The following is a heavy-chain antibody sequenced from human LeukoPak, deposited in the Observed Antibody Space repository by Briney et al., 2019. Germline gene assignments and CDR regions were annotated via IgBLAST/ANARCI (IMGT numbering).Heavy chain of an antibody. V-gene: IGHV6-1*01. CDR2: TYYRSKWYN. CDR3: ARGPHVDVDTAMDPVDY. J-gene: IGHJ4*02. CDR1: GDSVSSNSAA. D-gene: IGHD5-18*01. Sequence: SQTLSLTCAISGDSVSSNSAAWNWIRQSPSRGLEWLGRTYYRSKWYNDYAVSVKSRITINPDTSKNQFSLQLNSVTPEDTAVYYCARGPHVDVDTAMDPVDYWGQGTLVTVSS.